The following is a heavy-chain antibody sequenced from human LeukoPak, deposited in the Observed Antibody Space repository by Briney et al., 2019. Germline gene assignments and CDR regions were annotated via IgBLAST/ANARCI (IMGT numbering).Heavy chain of an antibody. V-gene: IGHV3-23*01. Sequence: GGSLRLSCAASGFTFSSYAMTWVRQAPGKGLEWVSVISGSGTNTDYADSVKGRFTISRDNAKNSLYLQMNSLRAEDTAVYYCARAGWLRSPLDYWGQGTLVTVSS. CDR1: GFTFSSYA. CDR3: ARAGWLRSPLDY. D-gene: IGHD5-12*01. CDR2: ISGSGTNT. J-gene: IGHJ4*02.